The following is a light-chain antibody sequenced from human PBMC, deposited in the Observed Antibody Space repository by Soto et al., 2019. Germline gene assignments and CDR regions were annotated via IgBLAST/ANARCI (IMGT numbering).Light chain of an antibody. J-gene: IGLJ2*01. CDR1: SSNIGAGYD. Sequence: QSVLTQPPSVSGAPGQRVTISCTGSSSNIGAGYDVHWYQQLPGTAPKLLISGNNNRPSGVPDRFSGSKSGTSASLAITGLQAEEEADYYCQSTDSSLSGVVFGGGTKLTVL. CDR2: GNN. CDR3: QSTDSSLSGVV. V-gene: IGLV1-40*01.